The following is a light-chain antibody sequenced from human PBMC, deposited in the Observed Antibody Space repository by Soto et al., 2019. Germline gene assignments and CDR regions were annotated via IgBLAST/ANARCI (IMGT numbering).Light chain of an antibody. J-gene: IGKJ4*01. CDR3: QQYSSSPLT. V-gene: IGKV3-20*01. Sequence: EIVMTQSPATLSVSPGERATLSCRASQSVFSSLAWYQQMPGQAPRLLIYGASNRATGIPDRFSGSGSGTDFTLTISRLEPEDFAVYYCQQYSSSPLTFGGGTKVDIK. CDR1: QSVFSS. CDR2: GAS.